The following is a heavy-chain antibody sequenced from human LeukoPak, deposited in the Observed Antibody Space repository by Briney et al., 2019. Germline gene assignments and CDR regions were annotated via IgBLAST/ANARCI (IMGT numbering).Heavy chain of an antibody. CDR3: ASTTLGYCSGGSCYPVGFDY. CDR2: IYPGDSDT. Sequence: GESLKISCKGSGYSFTGYWIGWVRQMPGKGLEWMGIIYPGDSDTRYSPSFQGQVTISADKSISTAYLQWSSLEASDTAMYYCASTTLGYCSGGSCYPVGFDYWGQGTLVTVSS. CDR1: GYSFTGYW. J-gene: IGHJ4*02. D-gene: IGHD2-15*01. V-gene: IGHV5-51*01.